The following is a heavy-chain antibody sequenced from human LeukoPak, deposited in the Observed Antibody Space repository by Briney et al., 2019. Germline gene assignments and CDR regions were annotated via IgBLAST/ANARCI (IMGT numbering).Heavy chain of an antibody. Sequence: GGSLRLSCAASGFTFSNAWMSWVRQAPGKGLEWVGRIKSKTDGGTTDYAAPVKGRFTISRDDSKNTLYLQMNSLKTEDTAVYYCTTDPYDCSGGSCYYYGMGVWGQGTTVTVSS. CDR3: TTDPYDCSGGSCYYYGMGV. J-gene: IGHJ6*02. CDR2: IKSKTDGGTT. CDR1: GFTFSNAW. V-gene: IGHV3-15*01. D-gene: IGHD2-15*01.